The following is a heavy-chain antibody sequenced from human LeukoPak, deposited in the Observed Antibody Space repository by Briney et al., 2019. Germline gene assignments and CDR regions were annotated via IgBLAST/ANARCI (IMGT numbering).Heavy chain of an antibody. CDR1: GCSISSSNW. CDR3: AIFMGTVTTPYFDY. D-gene: IGHD4-17*01. CDR2: IYHSGST. J-gene: IGHJ4*02. Sequence: SGTLSLTCAVSGCSISSSNWWSWVRQPPGKGLEWIGEIYHSGSTNYNPSLKSRVTISVDKSKNQFSLKLSSVTAADTAVYYCAIFMGTVTTPYFDYWGQGTLVTVSS. V-gene: IGHV4-4*02.